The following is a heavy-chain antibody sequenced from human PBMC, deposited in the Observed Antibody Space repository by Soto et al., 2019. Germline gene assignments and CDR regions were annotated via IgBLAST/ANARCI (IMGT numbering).Heavy chain of an antibody. Sequence: GGSLRLSCAASVFTFSSYAMSWVRQAPGKGMEWVAAISGSGGSTYYADSVKGRFTISRENSKNTLYLQMNSLRAEDAAVYYCAKDLVGSNADYYDYWGQGTLVTVSS. D-gene: IGHD2-15*01. CDR3: AKDLVGSNADYYDY. J-gene: IGHJ4*02. CDR1: VFTFSSYA. CDR2: ISGSGGST. V-gene: IGHV3-23*01.